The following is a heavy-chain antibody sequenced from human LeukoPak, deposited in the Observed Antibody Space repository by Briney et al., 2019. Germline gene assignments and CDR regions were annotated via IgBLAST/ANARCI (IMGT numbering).Heavy chain of an antibody. CDR1: GGSISSYY. CDR3: ARRERAWSSFFDS. J-gene: IGHJ4*02. V-gene: IGHV4-59*08. Sequence: PSETPSLTCTVSGGSISSYYWSWIRQPPGKGLEWIGYIYYSGSTNYNPSLKSRVTISVDTSKNQFSLKLSSVTAADTAVYYCARRERAWSSFFDSWGQGTLVIVSS. D-gene: IGHD1-26*01. CDR2: IYYSGST.